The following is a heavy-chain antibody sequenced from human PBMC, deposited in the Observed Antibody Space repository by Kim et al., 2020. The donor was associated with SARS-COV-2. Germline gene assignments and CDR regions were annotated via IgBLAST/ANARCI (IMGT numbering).Heavy chain of an antibody. J-gene: IGHJ4*02. V-gene: IGHV3-48*02. CDR1: GFTFSSYS. CDR2: ISSSSTI. Sequence: GGSLRLSCAASGFTFSSYSMNWVRQAPGKGLEWVSYISSSSTIYYADSVKGRFTISRDNAKNSLYLQMNSLTDEDTAVYYCARDRYYFDYWGQGTLVTVSS. CDR3: ARDRYYFDY.